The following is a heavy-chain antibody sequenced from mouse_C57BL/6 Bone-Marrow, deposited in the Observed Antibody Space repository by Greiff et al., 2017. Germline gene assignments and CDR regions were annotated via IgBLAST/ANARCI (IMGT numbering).Heavy chain of an antibody. CDR2: IYPGSGST. Sequence: QVQLQQPGAELVKPGASVKMSCKASGYTFTSYWITWVKPRPGQGLEWIGDIYPGSGSTTYNEKFKSKATLTVDTSSSTAYMQLSSLTSEDSAVYYCARGSHPYWYFDVWGTGTTVTVSS. CDR1: GYTFTSYW. D-gene: IGHD1-1*02. J-gene: IGHJ1*03. CDR3: ARGSHPYWYFDV. V-gene: IGHV1-55*01.